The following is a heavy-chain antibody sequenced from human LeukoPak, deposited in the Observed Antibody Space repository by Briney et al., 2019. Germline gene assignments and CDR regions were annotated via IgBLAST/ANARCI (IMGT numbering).Heavy chain of an antibody. CDR1: GFTFSSYG. Sequence: PGGSLRLSCAASGFTFSSYGMHWVRQAPGKGLEWVAVIWYDGSNKYYADSVKGRFTISRDSSKNTLYLQMNSLRAEDTAVYYCARDQFRGVIQTKLDYWGQGTLVTVSS. J-gene: IGHJ4*02. CDR3: ARDQFRGVIQTKLDY. D-gene: IGHD3-10*01. CDR2: IWYDGSNK. V-gene: IGHV3-33*01.